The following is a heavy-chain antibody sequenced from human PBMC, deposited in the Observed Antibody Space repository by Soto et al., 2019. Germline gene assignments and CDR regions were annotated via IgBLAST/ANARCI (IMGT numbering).Heavy chain of an antibody. D-gene: IGHD6-19*01. Sequence: SETLSLTCTVSGGSISSNNWSGIRQPPGKGLEWIGYNYYSWSTNYNPSLKSRVTISVDTSKNQFSLKLSSVTAADTAVYYCARSSASSGWYGRFDYWGQGTLVPVSS. CDR1: GGSISSNN. CDR2: NYYSWST. J-gene: IGHJ4*02. CDR3: ARSSASSGWYGRFDY. V-gene: IGHV4-59*01.